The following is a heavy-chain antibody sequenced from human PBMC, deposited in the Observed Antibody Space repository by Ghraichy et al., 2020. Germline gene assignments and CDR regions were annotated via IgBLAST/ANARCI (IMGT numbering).Heavy chain of an antibody. V-gene: IGHV1-2*04. Sequence: ASVKVSCKASGYTFTGYYMHWVRQAPGQGLEWMGWINPNSGGTNYAQKFQGWVTMTRDTSISTAYMELSRLRSDDTAVYYCARGNNVDTDYYYGMDVWGQGTTVTVSS. CDR3: ARGNNVDTDYYYGMDV. J-gene: IGHJ6*02. D-gene: IGHD5-18*01. CDR1: GYTFTGYY. CDR2: INPNSGGT.